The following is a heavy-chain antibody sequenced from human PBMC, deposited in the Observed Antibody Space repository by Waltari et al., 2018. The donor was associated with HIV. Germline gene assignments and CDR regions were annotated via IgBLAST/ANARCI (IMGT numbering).Heavy chain of an antibody. CDR1: GFTCSSYG. J-gene: IGHJ6*02. Sequence: QVQLVESGGGVVQPGRSLRLSCAASGFTCSSYGLHWVRQAPGKGLEWVAVISYDGSNKYYADSVKGRFTISRDNSKNTLYLQMNSLRAEDTAVYYCAKCKQQLPKVYYGMDVWGQGTTVTVSS. CDR3: AKCKQQLPKVYYGMDV. V-gene: IGHV3-30*18. CDR2: ISYDGSNK. D-gene: IGHD6-13*01.